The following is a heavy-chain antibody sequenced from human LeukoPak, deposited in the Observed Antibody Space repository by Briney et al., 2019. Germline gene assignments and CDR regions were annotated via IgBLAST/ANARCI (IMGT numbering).Heavy chain of an antibody. J-gene: IGHJ4*02. D-gene: IGHD4-17*01. CDR1: GGTFNNYA. CDR2: IIPIFGSS. V-gene: IGHV1-69*05. CDR3: ARDHQYGDYDGTFDY. Sequence: ASVKVSCKASGGTFNNYAINWVRQAPGQGLEWMGGIIPIFGSSNYAQKFQGRVTMTRDMSTSTVYMELSSLRSEDTAVYYCARDHQYGDYDGTFDYWGQGTLVTVSS.